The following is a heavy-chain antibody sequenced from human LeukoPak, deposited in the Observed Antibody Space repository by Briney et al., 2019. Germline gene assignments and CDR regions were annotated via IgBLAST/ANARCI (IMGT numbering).Heavy chain of an antibody. CDR2: ISANTGKT. J-gene: IGHJ4*02. CDR3: AKVAGDRMDY. V-gene: IGHV1-18*01. D-gene: IGHD6-13*01. CDR1: GYTFATYG. Sequence: ASVKLSCKASGYTFATYGFCWVRQDPGHGLEWMGWISANTGKTDYARKFQGRVTMTTATSTSTAYMELRSLRPDDTAVYYCAKVAGDRMDYWGQGTLLTVSS.